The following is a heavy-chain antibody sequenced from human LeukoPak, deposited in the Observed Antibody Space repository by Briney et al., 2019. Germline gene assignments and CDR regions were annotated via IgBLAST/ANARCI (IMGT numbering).Heavy chain of an antibody. V-gene: IGHV4-31*03. Sequence: PSETLSLTCTVSGGSISSGGYYWSWIRQHPGKGLEWIGYIYYSGSTYYNPSLKSRVTISVDTSKNQFSLKLSSVTAADTAVYYCARGPVIVVVPAAILSTWFDPWGQGTLVTVSS. J-gene: IGHJ5*02. D-gene: IGHD2-2*02. CDR2: IYYSGST. CDR1: GGSISSGGYY. CDR3: ARGPVIVVVPAAILSTWFDP.